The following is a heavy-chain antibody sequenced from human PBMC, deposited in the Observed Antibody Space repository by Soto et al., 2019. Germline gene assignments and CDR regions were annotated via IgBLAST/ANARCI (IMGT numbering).Heavy chain of an antibody. J-gene: IGHJ3*02. D-gene: IGHD4-17*01. CDR2: IYSGGST. Sequence: GGSLRLSCAASGFTVSSNYMSWVRQAPGKGLEWVSVIYSGGSTYYADSVKGRFTISRDNSKNTPYLQMNSLRAEDTAVYYCAREARYGDFVYAFDIWGQGTMVTVSS. V-gene: IGHV3-53*01. CDR1: GFTVSSNY. CDR3: AREARYGDFVYAFDI.